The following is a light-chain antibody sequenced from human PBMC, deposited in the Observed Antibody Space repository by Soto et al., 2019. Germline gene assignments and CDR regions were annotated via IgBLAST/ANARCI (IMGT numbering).Light chain of an antibody. Sequence: DIQMTQSPSTLSASVGDRVTITCRASQSISSWLAWYQQKPGKAPKLLIYKASSLESGVPSRFSGSGSGTECTLTISSLQPDDFATYYCQQYNSYPWRFGQGTKVEVK. CDR3: QQYNSYPWR. CDR1: QSISSW. CDR2: KAS. V-gene: IGKV1-5*03. J-gene: IGKJ1*01.